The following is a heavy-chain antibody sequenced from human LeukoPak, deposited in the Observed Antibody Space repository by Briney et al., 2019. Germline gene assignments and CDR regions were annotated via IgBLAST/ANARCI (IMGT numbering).Heavy chain of an antibody. Sequence: SETLSLTCAVFGGSFSGYHWTWIRQSPGKGLEWIGQTNHSGSANYNRSLKSRVTITIESSKNQFSLELSSVTAADSAMYFCARGKYDSSDYSGGWYYFDYWGQGTLVTVSS. CDR1: GGSFSGYH. V-gene: IGHV4-34*01. J-gene: IGHJ4*02. D-gene: IGHD3-22*01. CDR3: ARGKYDSSDYSGGWYYFDY. CDR2: TNHSGSA.